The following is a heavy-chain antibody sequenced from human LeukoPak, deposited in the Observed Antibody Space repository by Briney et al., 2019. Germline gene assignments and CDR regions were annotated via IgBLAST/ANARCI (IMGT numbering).Heavy chain of an antibody. V-gene: IGHV3-66*02. CDR1: GFTVSSNY. J-gene: IGHJ3*02. Sequence: GGSLRLSCAASGFTVSSNYMSWVRQAPGKGLEWVSVIYSGGSTYYADSVKGRFTISRDNPKNTLYLQMNSLRAEDTAVYYCASSTTGTTRASDIWGQGTMVTVSS. D-gene: IGHD1-7*01. CDR3: ASSTTGTTRASDI. CDR2: IYSGGST.